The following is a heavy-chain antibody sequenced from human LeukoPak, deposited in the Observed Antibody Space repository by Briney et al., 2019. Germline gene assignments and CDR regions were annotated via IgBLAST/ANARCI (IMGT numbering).Heavy chain of an antibody. CDR1: GGSISSSSYY. Sequence: PSETLSLTCTVSGGSISSSSYYWGWIRQPPGKGLEGIVSIYYSGSTYYNPSLKSRVTMSVDTSKNQFSLNLSSVTAADTAVYYCARDSRYCNSISCYGRPGYYGLDVWGQGTTVTVSS. D-gene: IGHD2-2*01. V-gene: IGHV4-39*07. J-gene: IGHJ6*02. CDR3: ARDSRYCNSISCYGRPGYYGLDV. CDR2: IYYSGST.